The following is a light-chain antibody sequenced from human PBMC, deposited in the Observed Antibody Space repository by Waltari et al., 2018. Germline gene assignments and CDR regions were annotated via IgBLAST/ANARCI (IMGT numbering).Light chain of an antibody. V-gene: IGKV2-29*02. J-gene: IGKJ1*01. CDR1: QSLLHSNGNTY. CDR2: RIS. Sequence: DIVMDQTPLSLPVTTGEPASISCRSSQSLLHSNGNTYLYWYLQKPGQPPRLLIYRISNRFSGVPDRFSGSGSGTDFTLKISRVEAEDVGIYYCMQALQSPWTFGQGTKVEIK. CDR3: MQALQSPWT.